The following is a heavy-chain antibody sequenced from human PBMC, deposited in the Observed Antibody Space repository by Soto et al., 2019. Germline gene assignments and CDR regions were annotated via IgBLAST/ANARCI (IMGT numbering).Heavy chain of an antibody. D-gene: IGHD3-16*01. CDR2: ISDDSSYI. CDR1: GFMFSAYT. J-gene: IGHJ1*01. V-gene: IGHV3-21*06. CDR3: ATPYYFNH. Sequence: VGSLRLSCAASGFMFSAYTMNWVRQAPGKGLEWLSSISDDSSYIDYADSLRGRFTVSRDNARNSLYLQIDSLGVEDTAVYYCATPYYFNHWGPGTLVTVSS.